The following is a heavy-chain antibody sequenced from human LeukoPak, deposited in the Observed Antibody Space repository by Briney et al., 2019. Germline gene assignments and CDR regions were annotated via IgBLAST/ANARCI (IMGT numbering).Heavy chain of an antibody. J-gene: IGHJ4*02. CDR3: ARVGTMIVVEGFDY. Sequence: GGSLRLSCAASGFTFSSYSMNWVRQAPGKGLEWVSSISSSSSYIYYADSVKGRFTISRDNAKNSLYLQMNSLRAEDTAVYYCARVGTMIVVEGFDYWGQGTLVTVSS. V-gene: IGHV3-21*01. D-gene: IGHD3-22*01. CDR2: ISSSSSYI. CDR1: GFTFSSYS.